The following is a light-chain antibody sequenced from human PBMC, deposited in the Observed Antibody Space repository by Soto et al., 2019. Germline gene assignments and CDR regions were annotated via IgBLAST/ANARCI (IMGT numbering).Light chain of an antibody. CDR3: QQGSSVPKT. CDR1: QSVLYSSNNKNY. Sequence: DIVMTQSPDSLAVSLVERATINCKSSQSVLYSSNNKNYLAWYQQKPGQPPKLLIDWASTRESGVPDRFSGSASGTDFTLTISSLQAEVVAVYYCQQGSSVPKTFGQGTKVEIK. J-gene: IGKJ1*01. V-gene: IGKV4-1*01. CDR2: WAS.